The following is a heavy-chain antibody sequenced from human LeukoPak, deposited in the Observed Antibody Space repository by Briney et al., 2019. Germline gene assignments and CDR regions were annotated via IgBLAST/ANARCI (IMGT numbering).Heavy chain of an antibody. J-gene: IGHJ6*02. CDR1: GFTFSSYA. CDR3: ARGAIAAAGKPARGYYYGMDV. CDR2: ISGSGGST. D-gene: IGHD6-13*01. Sequence: PGGSLRLSCAASGFTFSSYAMSWVRQAPGKGLEWVSAISGSGGSTYYADSVKGRFTISRDNAKNSLYLQMNSLRAEDTAVYYCARGAIAAAGKPARGYYYGMDVWGQGTTVTVSS. V-gene: IGHV3-23*01.